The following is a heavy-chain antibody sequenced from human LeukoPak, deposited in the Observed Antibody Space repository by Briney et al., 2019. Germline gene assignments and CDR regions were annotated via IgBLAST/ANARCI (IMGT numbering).Heavy chain of an antibody. CDR3: ARETEMANLDY. CDR1: GFTFSSYW. D-gene: IGHD5-24*01. Sequence: GGSLRLSCTASGFTFSSYWMNWVRQAPGKGLEWVANIKQDGSEKYYVDSVKGRFTISRDNAKKSLYLQMNSLRAEDTAVYYCARETEMANLDYWGQGTLVTVSS. V-gene: IGHV3-7*04. J-gene: IGHJ4*02. CDR2: IKQDGSEK.